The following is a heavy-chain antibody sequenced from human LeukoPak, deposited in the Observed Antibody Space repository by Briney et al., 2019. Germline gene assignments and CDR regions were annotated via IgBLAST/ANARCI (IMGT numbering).Heavy chain of an antibody. CDR1: GYSFTAFY. Sequence: GASVTVSCKTSGYSFTAFYIHWVRQAPGQGLEWMGWIHSRRGDTNYAQKFQGRVTMTRDTSISTAYLDLSSLRSDDTAVYYCARDGDYGTGSYYRGCIDSWGQGTPVTGSP. D-gene: IGHD3-10*01. CDR2: IHSRRGDT. J-gene: IGHJ4*02. V-gene: IGHV1-2*02. CDR3: ARDGDYGTGSYYRGCIDS.